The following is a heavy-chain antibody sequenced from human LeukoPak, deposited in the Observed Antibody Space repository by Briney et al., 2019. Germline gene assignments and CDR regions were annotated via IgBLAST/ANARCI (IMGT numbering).Heavy chain of an antibody. D-gene: IGHD3-3*01. CDR2: ISSSSSYI. CDR3: ARDRDSQRDLRFLPGY. J-gene: IGHJ4*02. CDR1: GFTFSSYS. Sequence: GGSLRLSCAASGFTFSSYSMNWVRQAPGKGLEWVSSISSSSSYIYYADSVKGRFTISRDNAKNSLYLQMNSLRAEDSAVYYCARDRDSQRDLRFLPGYWGQGTLVTVSS. V-gene: IGHV3-21*01.